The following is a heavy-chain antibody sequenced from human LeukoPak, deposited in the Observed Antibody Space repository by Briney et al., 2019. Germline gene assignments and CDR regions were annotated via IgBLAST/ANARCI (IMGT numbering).Heavy chain of an antibody. J-gene: IGHJ4*02. Sequence: SETLCLTCAVSGGSFSGYYWSWIRQPPGKGLGWIWEINHSGSTNYNPSLKSRVTISVDTSKNQFSLQLSSVTAADTAVYYCARGHDSSGWYFDYWGQGTLVTVSS. CDR2: INHSGST. V-gene: IGHV4-34*01. CDR1: GGSFSGYY. D-gene: IGHD6-19*01. CDR3: ARGHDSSGWYFDY.